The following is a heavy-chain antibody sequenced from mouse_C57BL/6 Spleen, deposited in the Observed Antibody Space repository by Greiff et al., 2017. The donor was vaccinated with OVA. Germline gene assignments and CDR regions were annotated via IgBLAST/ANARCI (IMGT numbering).Heavy chain of an antibody. CDR2: IYPGDGDT. CDR1: GYAFSSSW. J-gene: IGHJ4*01. D-gene: IGHD1-1*01. Sequence: VQRVESGPELVKPGASVKISCKASGYAFSSSWMNWVKQRPGKGLEWIGRIYPGDGDTNYNGKFKGKATLTADKSSSTAYMQLSSLTSEDSAVYFCARAYYGSSYAMDYWGQGTSVTVSS. V-gene: IGHV1-82*01. CDR3: ARAYYGSSYAMDY.